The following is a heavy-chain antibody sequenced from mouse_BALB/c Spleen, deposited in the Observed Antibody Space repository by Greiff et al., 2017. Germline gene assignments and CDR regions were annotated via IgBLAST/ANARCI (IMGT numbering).Heavy chain of an antibody. D-gene: IGHD3-1*01. V-gene: IGHV2-2*02. CDR1: GFSLTSYG. J-gene: IGHJ4*01. CDR2: IWSGGSR. Sequence: QVQLKQSGPGLVQPSQSLSITCTVSGFSLTSYGVHWVRQSPGKGLEWLGVIWSGGSRDYNAAFISRLSISKDNSKSQVFFKMTSLQANDTAIYYWARSGPYYAMDYWGQGTSVTVSS. CDR3: ARSGPYYAMDY.